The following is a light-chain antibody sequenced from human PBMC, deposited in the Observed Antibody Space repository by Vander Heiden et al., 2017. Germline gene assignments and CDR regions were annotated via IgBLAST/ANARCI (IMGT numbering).Light chain of an antibody. CDR3: QPDGSSNRWV. V-gene: IGLV6-57*04. Sequence: NFALTQPHSVSQPPGKTVTSSSTRSSGSIDSNYVKWYQRRPGSAPTAVVYDDNQSRAGVPDRFSGSIDSSSSSASLTISGRVAEDEADYYCQPDGSSNRWVFGGGTKLTVL. CDR2: DDN. J-gene: IGLJ3*02. CDR1: SGSIDSNY.